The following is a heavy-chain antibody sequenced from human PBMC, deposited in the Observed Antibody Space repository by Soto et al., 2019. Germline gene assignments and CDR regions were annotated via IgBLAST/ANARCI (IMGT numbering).Heavy chain of an antibody. V-gene: IGHV4-61*01. CDR2: IYYSGST. D-gene: IGHD3-10*01. CDR1: GGSVSSGSYY. Sequence: SLTCTASGGSVSSGSYYWSWIRQPPGKGLEWIGYIYYSGSTNYNPSLKSRVTISVDTSKNQFSLKLSSVTAADTAVYYCARSYYYGSGSSTPADYWGQGTLVTVSS. CDR3: ARSYYYGSGSSTPADY. J-gene: IGHJ4*02.